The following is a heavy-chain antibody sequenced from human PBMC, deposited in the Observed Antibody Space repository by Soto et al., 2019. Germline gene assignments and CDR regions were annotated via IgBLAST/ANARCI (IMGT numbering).Heavy chain of an antibody. V-gene: IGHV3-48*02. CDR2: LSSSSGTI. CDR3: GREPRTAVGATGLFDY. J-gene: IGHJ4*02. D-gene: IGHD1-26*01. Sequence: EVQLVESGGALVQPGGSLRLSCAASGFTFSIYSMNWVRQAPGKGLEWVSYLSSSSGTIHYAESVKGRFTISRDNAKNLLFLQMSSLRDEDTAVYYWGREPRTAVGATGLFDYWGQGTLVTVSS. CDR1: GFTFSIYS.